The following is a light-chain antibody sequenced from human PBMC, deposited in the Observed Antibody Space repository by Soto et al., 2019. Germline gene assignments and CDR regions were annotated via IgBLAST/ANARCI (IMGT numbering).Light chain of an antibody. CDR3: CSYADSRASPYV. J-gene: IGLJ1*01. V-gene: IGLV2-23*01. Sequence: QSVLTQPASVSGSPGQSITISCTGPSSDVGRYILVSWYQQHPGKAPKLIIYDGIKRPSGVSNRFSGYQSGNTASLTISGLQAEDEADYYCCSYADSRASPYVFGPGTKLTVL. CDR1: SSDVGRYIL. CDR2: DGI.